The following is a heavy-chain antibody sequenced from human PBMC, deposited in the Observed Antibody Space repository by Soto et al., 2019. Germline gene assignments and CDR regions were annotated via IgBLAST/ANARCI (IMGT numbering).Heavy chain of an antibody. CDR2: IYYSGST. Sequence: SDSLCLTFTVSGCSISSYYWSRIRPPPRKGLEWIGYIYYSGSTNYNPSLKSRVTISVDTSKHQFSLKLSSVTAAVTAVYYCVRSGSTMVRGVIWWFESWGQGTLVTVS. CDR1: GCSISSYY. D-gene: IGHD3-10*01. J-gene: IGHJ5*01. CDR3: VRSGSTMVRGVIWWFES. V-gene: IGHV4-59*01.